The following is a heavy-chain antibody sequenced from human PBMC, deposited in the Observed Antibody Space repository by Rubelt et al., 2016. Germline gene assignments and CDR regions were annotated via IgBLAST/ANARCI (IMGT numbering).Heavy chain of an antibody. CDR2: VYHDGTT. CDR3: AKGPDDFDH. Sequence: QVQLQESGPGLVKPSETLSLTCTVSGDSISPSYWSWIRQPPGDRLEWIGLVYHDGTTRYNPSLKSRVVISLDRSKNQFSLSLTSVTAADTAVYYCAKGPDDFDHWGRGTLVTVSS. CDR1: GDSISPSY. J-gene: IGHJ4*02. V-gene: IGHV4-59*12.